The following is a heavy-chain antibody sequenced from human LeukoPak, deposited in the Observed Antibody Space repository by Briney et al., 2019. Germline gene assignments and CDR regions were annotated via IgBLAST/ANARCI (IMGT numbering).Heavy chain of an antibody. CDR2: IYHSGST. Sequence: SETLPLTCTVSGGSISSGGYYWSWIRQPPGKGLEWIGYIYHSGSTYYNPSLESRVTISVDASNNQVSLTLNSVTAADTAVYFCARGGFYGHPFDFGGQGTLVTVSS. CDR1: GGSISSGGYY. CDR3: ARGGFYGHPFDF. V-gene: IGHV4-30-2*01. D-gene: IGHD3-10*01. J-gene: IGHJ4*02.